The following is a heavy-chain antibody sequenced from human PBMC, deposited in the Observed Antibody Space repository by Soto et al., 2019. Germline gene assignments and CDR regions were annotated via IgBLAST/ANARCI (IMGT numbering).Heavy chain of an antibody. CDR3: ARDSGITIFGVVDYYYMDV. CDR1: GGTFSSYT. V-gene: IGHV1-69*04. Sequence: GASVKVSCKASGGTFSSYTISWVRQAPGQGLEWMGRIIPILGIANYAQKFQGRVTITADKSTSTAYMELSSLRSEDTAVYYCARDSGITIFGVVDYYYMDVWGKGTTVTVSS. CDR2: IIPILGIA. J-gene: IGHJ6*03. D-gene: IGHD3-3*01.